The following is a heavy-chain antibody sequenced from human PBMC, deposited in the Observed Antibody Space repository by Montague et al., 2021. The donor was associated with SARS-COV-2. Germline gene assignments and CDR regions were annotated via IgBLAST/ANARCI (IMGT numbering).Heavy chain of an antibody. D-gene: IGHD2-21*02. CDR3: AMGTGLLSRASYGMDV. CDR2: SGST. V-gene: IGHV4-59*01. J-gene: IGHJ6*02. Sequence: SGSTNYNPSLKRRVTISVDTSKNQFSLKLSSVTAADTAVYYCAMGTGLLSRASYGMDVWGQGTTVTVAS.